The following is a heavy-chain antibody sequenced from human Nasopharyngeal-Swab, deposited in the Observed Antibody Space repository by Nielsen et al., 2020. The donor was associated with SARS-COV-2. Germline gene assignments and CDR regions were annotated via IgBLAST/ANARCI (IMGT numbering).Heavy chain of an antibody. Sequence: WIRKPPGKGLEWIGYIYNSGSNHYNPSHKSRVTISVDTSKNQFSLKLSSVPAADRAGYSCAREYRRITIFGVVINGFDYWGQGTLVTVSS. J-gene: IGHJ4*02. D-gene: IGHD3-3*01. V-gene: IGHV4-30-4*01. CDR3: AREYRRITIFGVVINGFDY. CDR2: IYNSGSN.